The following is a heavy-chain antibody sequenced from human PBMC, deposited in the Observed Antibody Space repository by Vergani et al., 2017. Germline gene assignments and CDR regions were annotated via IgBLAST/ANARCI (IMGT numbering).Heavy chain of an antibody. CDR3: ARGPISDPHWGVIITTNWFDP. D-gene: IGHD3-10*01. J-gene: IGHJ5*02. CDR2: INHSGST. Sequence: QLQLQESGPGLVKPSETLSLTCTVSGGSISSSSYYWGWIRQPPGKGLEWIGEINHSGSTNYNPSLKSRVTISVDTSKNQFSLKLSSVTAADTAVYYCARGPISDPHWGVIITTNWFDPWGQGTLVTVSS. CDR1: GGSISSSSYY. V-gene: IGHV4-39*07.